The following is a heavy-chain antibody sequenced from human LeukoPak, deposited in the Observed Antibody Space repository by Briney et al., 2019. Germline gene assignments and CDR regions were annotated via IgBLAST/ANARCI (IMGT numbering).Heavy chain of an antibody. D-gene: IGHD7-27*01. J-gene: IGHJ4*02. CDR3: ARLTSAVTIFVY. CDR1: GFTFSSYS. V-gene: IGHV3-48*01. Sequence: GGSLRLSCAASGFTFSSYSMNWVRQAPGKGLEWVSYISSSTGTIYYADSVKGRFTISRDNAKNSLYLQMNSLRAEDTAVYYCARLTSAVTIFVYWGQGALVTVSS. CDR2: ISSSTGTI.